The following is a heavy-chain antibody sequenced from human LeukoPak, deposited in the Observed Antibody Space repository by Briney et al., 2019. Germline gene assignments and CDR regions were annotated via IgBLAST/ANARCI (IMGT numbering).Heavy chain of an antibody. J-gene: IGHJ4*02. CDR2: IYYSGST. V-gene: IGHV4-59*01. Sequence: SETLSLTCTVSGGSISSYYWSWIQQPPGKGLEWIGYIYYSGSTNYNPSLKSRVTISVDTSKNQFSLKLSSVTAADTAVYYCARSPGSSSWDKFDYWGQGTLVTVSS. CDR1: GGSISSYY. D-gene: IGHD6-13*01. CDR3: ARSPGSSSWDKFDY.